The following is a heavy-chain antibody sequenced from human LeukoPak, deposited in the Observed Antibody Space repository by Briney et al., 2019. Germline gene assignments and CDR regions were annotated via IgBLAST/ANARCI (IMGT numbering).Heavy chain of an antibody. Sequence: PGGSLRLSCAASGFTFSGPTIHWVRQASGKGLEWVGRITSKANSYATAYAASVKGRFTISRDDSKNTAYPQMNSLRTEDTAIYFCTRGYCSGASCYGTDYWGQGTLVTVSS. CDR3: TRGYCSGASCYGTDY. V-gene: IGHV3-73*01. D-gene: IGHD2-15*01. CDR1: GFTFSGPT. J-gene: IGHJ4*02. CDR2: ITSKANSYAT.